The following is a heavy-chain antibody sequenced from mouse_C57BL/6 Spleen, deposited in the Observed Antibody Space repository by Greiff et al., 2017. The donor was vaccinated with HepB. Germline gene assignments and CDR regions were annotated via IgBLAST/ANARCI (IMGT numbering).Heavy chain of an antibody. Sequence: EVKLVESGGGLVKPGESLKLSCAASGFTFSSYAMSWVRQTPEKRLEWVATISDGGSYTYYPDNVKGRFTISRDNAKNNLYLQMSHLKSEDTAMYYCAREDYYVDYWGQGTTLTVSS. CDR3: AREDYYVDY. CDR2: ISDGGSYT. V-gene: IGHV5-4*01. CDR1: GFTFSSYA. J-gene: IGHJ2*01.